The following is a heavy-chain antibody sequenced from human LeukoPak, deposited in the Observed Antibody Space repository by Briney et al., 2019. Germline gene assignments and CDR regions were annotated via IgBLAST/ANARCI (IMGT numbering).Heavy chain of an antibody. CDR1: GFTFSSYW. Sequence: GGSLRLSCAASGFTFSSYWMSWVRHSPGKGLEGVANIKQDGSENHYVDSVKGRFTISRDNAKNSLYLQMNSLKAEDAAVYYCARAGTYHDSSGFWNSWGQGTLVTVSS. J-gene: IGHJ4*02. D-gene: IGHD3-22*01. CDR3: ARAGTYHDSSGFWNS. V-gene: IGHV3-7*01. CDR2: IKQDGSEN.